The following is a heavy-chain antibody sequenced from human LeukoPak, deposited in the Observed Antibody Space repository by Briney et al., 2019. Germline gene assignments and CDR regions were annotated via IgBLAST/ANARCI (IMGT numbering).Heavy chain of an antibody. J-gene: IGHJ3*01. CDR3: AREPIYYYDSSGYVVA. CDR2: IYSGGST. D-gene: IGHD3-22*01. CDR1: GFTVSSNY. Sequence: PGGSLRLSCAASGFTVSSNYMSWVRQAPGKGLEWVSVIYSGGSTYYADSVKGRFTISRDNSKNTLYLQMNSLRAEDTAVYYCAREPIYYYDSSGYVVAWGQGTMVTVSS. V-gene: IGHV3-66*02.